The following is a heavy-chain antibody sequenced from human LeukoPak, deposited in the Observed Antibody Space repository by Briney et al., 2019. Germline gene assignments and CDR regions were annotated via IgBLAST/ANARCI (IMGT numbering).Heavy chain of an antibody. J-gene: IGHJ4*02. Sequence: SETLSLTCAVYGGSFSGYYWSWIRQPPGKGLEWIGEINHSGSTNYNPSLKSRVTISVDTSKNQFSLKLSSVTAADTAVYYCARRHVEYSSSSDPYYFDYWGQGTLVTVSS. CDR2: INHSGST. V-gene: IGHV4-34*01. CDR1: GGSFSGYY. D-gene: IGHD6-6*01. CDR3: ARRHVEYSSSSDPYYFDY.